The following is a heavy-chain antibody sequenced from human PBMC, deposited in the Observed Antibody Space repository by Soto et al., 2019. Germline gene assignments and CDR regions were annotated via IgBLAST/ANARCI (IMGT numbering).Heavy chain of an antibody. J-gene: IGHJ4*02. CDR1: GGSVSRGGYF. CDR2: IFYSGST. CDR3: ARAQKTRMGLFDF. Sequence: SETLSLTCTVSGGSVSRGGYFCSWIRQHPGKGLEWIGYIFYSGSTYYNPSLKSRVSISVGTSENRFSLKLTSVTAADTAIYYFARAQKTRMGLFDFSGQGTLATVSS. V-gene: IGHV4-31*03.